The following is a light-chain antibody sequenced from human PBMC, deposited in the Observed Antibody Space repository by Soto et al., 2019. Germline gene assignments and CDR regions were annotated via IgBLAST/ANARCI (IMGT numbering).Light chain of an antibody. V-gene: IGLV2-14*01. J-gene: IGLJ3*02. CDR1: SNDVGSYDY. CDR3: SSHTSINTLV. Sequence: QSALTQPASVSGSPGQSITISCTGTSNDVGSYDYVSWYQNYPGKAPKLMIYGVTKRPSGVSSRFSGSKSGNTASLTISGLQAEDGADYYCSSHTSINTLVFGGGTKVTVL. CDR2: GVT.